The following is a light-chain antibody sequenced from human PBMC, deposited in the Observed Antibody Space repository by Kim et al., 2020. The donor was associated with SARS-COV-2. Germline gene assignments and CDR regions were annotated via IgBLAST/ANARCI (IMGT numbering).Light chain of an antibody. J-gene: IGLJ3*02. CDR3: SSYTISATWV. Sequence: GQSITISCTGTNTDIGRYDYVSWYQPHPGKAPKLILYDVTNRPSGISDRFSGSKSGNTASLTISGLQAEDEATYYCSSYTISATWVFGAGARLTVL. V-gene: IGLV2-14*03. CDR1: NTDIGRYDY. CDR2: DVT.